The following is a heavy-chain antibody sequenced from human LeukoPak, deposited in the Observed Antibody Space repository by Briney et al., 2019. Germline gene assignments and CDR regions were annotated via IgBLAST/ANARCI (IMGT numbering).Heavy chain of an antibody. D-gene: IGHD3-10*02. Sequence: RAGGSLRLSCAASGFTFSSYWMSWVRQAPGKGLEWVANIKQGGSEKYYVDSVKGRFTISRDSAKNSLYLQMNSLRAEDTAVYYCAELGITMIGGVWGKGTTVTISS. CDR2: IKQGGSEK. J-gene: IGHJ6*04. CDR3: AELGITMIGGV. CDR1: GFTFSSYW. V-gene: IGHV3-7*01.